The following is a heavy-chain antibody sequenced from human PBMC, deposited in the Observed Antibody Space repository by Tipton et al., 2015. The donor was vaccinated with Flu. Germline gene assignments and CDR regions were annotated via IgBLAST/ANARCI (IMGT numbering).Heavy chain of an antibody. CDR3: ARVMRTGYYKYFDY. V-gene: IGHV4-39*07. CDR2: TYYSGST. Sequence: LRLSCTVSGGSISSSNYYWGWIRQPPGKGLEWIGTTYYSGSTYYNPSLKSRVTISVDTSKNQFSLKLSSVTAADTAVYYCARVMRTGYYKYFDYWGQGTLVTVSS. CDR1: GGSISSSNYY. J-gene: IGHJ4*02. D-gene: IGHD3-9*01.